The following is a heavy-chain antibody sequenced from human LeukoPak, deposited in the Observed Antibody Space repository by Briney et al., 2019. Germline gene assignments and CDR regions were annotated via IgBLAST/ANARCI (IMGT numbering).Heavy chain of an antibody. CDR1: GYTFTSYY. V-gene: IGHV1-46*01. CDR3: ARADYYGSGSYYNVLSHYYYYMDV. D-gene: IGHD3-10*01. J-gene: IGHJ6*03. Sequence: ASVKVSCKASGYTFTSYYMHWVRQAPGQGLEWMGIINPSGGSTSYAQKFQGRVTMTRDMSTSTVYMELSSLRSEDTAVYYCARADYYGSGSYYNVLSHYYYYMDVWGKGTTVTVSS. CDR2: INPSGGST.